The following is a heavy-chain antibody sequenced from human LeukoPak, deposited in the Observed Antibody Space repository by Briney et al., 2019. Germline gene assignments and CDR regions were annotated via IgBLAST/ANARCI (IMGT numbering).Heavy chain of an antibody. Sequence: NSSETLSLTCAVYGGSFSGYYWSWIRQPPGKGLEWIGEINHSGSTNYNPSLKSRVTISVDTSKNQFSLKLSSVTAADTAVHYCARVLLFSGMDVWGQGTTVTLSS. CDR1: GGSFSGYY. V-gene: IGHV4-34*01. D-gene: IGHD2-21*01. CDR3: ARVLLFSGMDV. J-gene: IGHJ6*02. CDR2: INHSGST.